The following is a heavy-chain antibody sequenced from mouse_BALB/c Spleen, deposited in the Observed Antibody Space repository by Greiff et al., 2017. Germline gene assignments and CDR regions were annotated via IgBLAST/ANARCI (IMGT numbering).Heavy chain of an antibody. Sequence: EVKLVESGGGLVQPGGSLRLSCATSGFTFTDYYMSWVRQPPGKALEWLGFIRNKANGYTTEYSASVKGRFTISRDNSQSILYLQMNTLRAEDSATYYCARVYDGYSWFAYWGQGTLVTVSA. V-gene: IGHV7-3*02. CDR1: GFTFTDYY. J-gene: IGHJ3*01. CDR2: IRNKANGYTT. CDR3: ARVYDGYSWFAY. D-gene: IGHD2-3*01.